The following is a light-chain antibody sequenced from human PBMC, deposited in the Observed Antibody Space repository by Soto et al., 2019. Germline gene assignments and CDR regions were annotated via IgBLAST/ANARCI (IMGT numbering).Light chain of an antibody. V-gene: IGKV3-20*01. CDR3: QQYYGFPRT. J-gene: IGKJ1*01. CDR1: QSVSSIN. CDR2: GAS. Sequence: EIVLTQSPGTLSLSPGERATLSCRASQSVSSINLAWYQQKPGQAPRLLIYGASSRATGIPDRFSGSGSGTDFTLTISRLEPEDFATYYCQQYYGFPRTFGQGTKVEVK.